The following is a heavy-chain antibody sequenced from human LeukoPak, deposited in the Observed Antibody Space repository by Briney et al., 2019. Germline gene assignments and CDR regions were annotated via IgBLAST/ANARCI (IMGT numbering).Heavy chain of an antibody. CDR1: GFTFSSYD. CDR2: ISETRSTM. D-gene: IGHD5-12*01. J-gene: IGHJ4*02. Sequence: GGSLRPSCAASGFTFSSYDMNWVRQAPGKGLEWVAYISETRSTMYYADSVKGRFTISRDNAKNSLYLQMNSLRAEDTAVYYCAREYIGSDYFDYWGQGTLVTVSS. V-gene: IGHV3-48*03. CDR3: AREYIGSDYFDY.